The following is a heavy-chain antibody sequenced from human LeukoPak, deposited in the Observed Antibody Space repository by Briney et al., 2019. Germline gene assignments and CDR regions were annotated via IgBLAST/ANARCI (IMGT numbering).Heavy chain of an antibody. CDR1: GFALSNHA. D-gene: IGHD3-10*01. CDR2: ISSSGDDT. CDR3: ASGGHYYGSGSYYNEPMDV. J-gene: IGHJ6*03. V-gene: IGHV3-64*02. Sequence: GGSLRLSCEASGFALSNHAMHWVRQAPGKGLEYVSAISSSGDDTYYADSVKGRFTISRDNSKNTLYLQMGSLRAEDMAVYYCASGGHYYGSGSYYNEPMDVWGKGTTVTISS.